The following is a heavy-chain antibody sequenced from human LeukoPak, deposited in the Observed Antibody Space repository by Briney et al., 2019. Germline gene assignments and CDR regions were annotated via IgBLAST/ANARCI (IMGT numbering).Heavy chain of an antibody. J-gene: IGHJ4*02. CDR3: AKCFRTTVTTVDY. CDR1: GFTFSSYT. Sequence: PGESLRLSCAASGFTFSSYTMNWVRQAPGKGLEWVSAISASGASTSYADSVKGRFTISRDNSKNTLFMQMNSLRAEDTAIYYCAKCFRTTVTTVDYWGQGTLVTVSS. D-gene: IGHD4-17*01. CDR2: ISASGAST. V-gene: IGHV3-23*01.